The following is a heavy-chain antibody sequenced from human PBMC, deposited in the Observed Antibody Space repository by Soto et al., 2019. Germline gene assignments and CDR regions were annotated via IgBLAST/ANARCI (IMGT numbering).Heavy chain of an antibody. J-gene: IGHJ4*02. CDR1: GGSISSSSYY. CDR3: ARHTPAISISDH. Sequence: QLQLQESGPGLVKPSETLSLTCTVSGGSISSSSYYWGWIRQPPGKGLEWTGSIYYSGSTYYNPSLTRRVTIPVDTSKNQFSIKLSSVTAADTAVYYCARHTPAISISDHWCQGTLVTVSS. D-gene: IGHD3-3*01. CDR2: IYYSGST. V-gene: IGHV4-39*01.